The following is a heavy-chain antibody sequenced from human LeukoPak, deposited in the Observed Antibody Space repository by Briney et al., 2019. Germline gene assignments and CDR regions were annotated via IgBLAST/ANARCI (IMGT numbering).Heavy chain of an antibody. J-gene: IGHJ1*01. D-gene: IGHD3-22*01. Sequence: GASVKVSCKASGYTFTSYDINWVRQAAGQGLEWMGIINPSGGSTSYAQKFQGRVTMTRDTSTSTVYMELSSLRSEDTAVYYCARGPYYYDSSGYYQHWGQGTLVTVSS. CDR1: GYTFTSYD. V-gene: IGHV1-46*01. CDR2: INPSGGST. CDR3: ARGPYYYDSSGYYQH.